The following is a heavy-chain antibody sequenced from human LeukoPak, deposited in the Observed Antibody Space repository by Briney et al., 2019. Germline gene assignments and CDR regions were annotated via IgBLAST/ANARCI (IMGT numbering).Heavy chain of an antibody. J-gene: IGHJ3*02. CDR2: IYYSGST. CDR1: GGSISSYY. CDR3: ARHGAMIVVNDAFDI. D-gene: IGHD3-22*01. V-gene: IGHV4-59*08. Sequence: PSETLSLTCTVSGGSISSYYWSWIRQPPGKGLEWIGYIYYSGSTNYNPSLKSRVTISVDTSKNQFSLKLSSVTAADTAAYYCARHGAMIVVNDAFDIWGQGTMVTVSS.